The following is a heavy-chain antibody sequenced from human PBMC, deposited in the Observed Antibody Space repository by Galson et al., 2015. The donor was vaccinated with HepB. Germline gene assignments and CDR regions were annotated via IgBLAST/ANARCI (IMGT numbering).Heavy chain of an antibody. Sequence: SVKVSCKASGYTFTNYGINWVRQAPGQGLEWMGWISAYNGNTSYAQKFQGRVTMTTDTTTRTAYMELRSLRSDDTAVYYCARPNRGRYYFDYWGQGTLVTVSS. CDR1: GYTFTNYG. CDR3: ARPNRGRYYFDY. CDR2: ISAYNGNT. J-gene: IGHJ4*02. V-gene: IGHV1-18*01. D-gene: IGHD7-27*01.